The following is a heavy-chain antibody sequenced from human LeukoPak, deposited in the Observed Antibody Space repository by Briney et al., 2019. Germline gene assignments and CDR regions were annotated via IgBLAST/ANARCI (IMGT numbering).Heavy chain of an antibody. J-gene: IGHJ4*02. Sequence: GGSLRLSCAASGFTFSSYSMSWVRQAPGKGLEWVSAISGSGGSTYYADSVKGRFTISRDNSKNTLYLQMNSLRAEDTAVYYCAKDRGTLTNWPGDYWGQGTLVTVSS. CDR2: ISGSGGST. CDR3: AKDRGTLTNWPGDY. V-gene: IGHV3-23*01. CDR1: GFTFSSYS. D-gene: IGHD1-1*01.